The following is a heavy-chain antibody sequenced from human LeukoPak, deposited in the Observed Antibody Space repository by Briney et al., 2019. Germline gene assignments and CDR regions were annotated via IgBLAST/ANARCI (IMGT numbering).Heavy chain of an antibody. CDR3: ARQDGQQLRKHVPYYFDY. V-gene: IGHV5-51*01. Sequence: GESLKISCKGSGYSFTSYWIGWVRQMPGKGLEWMGIIYPGDSDTRYSPSFQGQVTISADKSISTAYLQWSSLKASDTAKYYCARQDGQQLRKHVPYYFDYWGQGTLVTVSS. CDR1: GYSFTSYW. CDR2: IYPGDSDT. D-gene: IGHD6-13*01. J-gene: IGHJ4*02.